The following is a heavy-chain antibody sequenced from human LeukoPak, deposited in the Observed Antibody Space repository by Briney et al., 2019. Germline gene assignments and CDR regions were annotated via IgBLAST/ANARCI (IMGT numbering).Heavy chain of an antibody. CDR1: GYTFTSYG. J-gene: IGHJ4*02. CDR3: ARDQTAGGYSYGYAGDY. Sequence: VASMKVSCKASGYTFTSYGISWVRQAPGQGLEWMGWISAYNGNTNYAQKLQGRVTMTTDTSTSTAYMELRSLRSDDTAVYYCARDQTAGGYSYGYAGDYWGQGTLVTVSS. D-gene: IGHD5-18*01. CDR2: ISAYNGNT. V-gene: IGHV1-18*01.